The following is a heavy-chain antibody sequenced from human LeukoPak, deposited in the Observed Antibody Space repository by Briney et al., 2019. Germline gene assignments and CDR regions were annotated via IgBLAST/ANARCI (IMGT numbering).Heavy chain of an antibody. Sequence: AGGSLRLSCAASGFTLRSYSMSWVRQAPEKGLEWVSAISGGGTNTYYADSVKGRFSISRDNSKNTLYLQMNSLRAEDTALYYCAKIGWAAEAATGYYWGQGTLVTVSS. CDR2: ISGGGTNT. V-gene: IGHV3-23*01. CDR3: AKIGWAAEAATGYY. D-gene: IGHD6-19*01. J-gene: IGHJ4*02. CDR1: GFTLRSYS.